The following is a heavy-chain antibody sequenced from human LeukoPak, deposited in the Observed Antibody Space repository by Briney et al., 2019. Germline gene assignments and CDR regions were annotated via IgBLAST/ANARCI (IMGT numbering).Heavy chain of an antibody. Sequence: SETLSLTCAVYGGSFSGYYWSWIRPPPGKGLEWMGEINHSGRTTYNPSPKSGVTLSVDTSKNQFSLKLSSVTAADAAVYYCARDAYYYDRSGYYLSYYYYYMDVWGKGTTVTVSS. D-gene: IGHD3-22*01. V-gene: IGHV4-34*01. J-gene: IGHJ6*03. CDR1: GGSFSGYY. CDR2: INHSGRT. CDR3: ARDAYYYDRSGYYLSYYYYYMDV.